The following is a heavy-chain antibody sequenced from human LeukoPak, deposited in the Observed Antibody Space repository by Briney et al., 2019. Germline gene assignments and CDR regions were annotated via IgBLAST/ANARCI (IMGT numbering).Heavy chain of an antibody. V-gene: IGHV1-24*01. CDR1: GHTLTELS. D-gene: IGHD3-22*01. J-gene: IGHJ4*02. CDR2: FDPEDGET. Sequence: ASVKVSCKVSGHTLTELSMHWVRQAPGKGLEWMGGFDPEDGETIYAQKFQGRVTMTEDTSTDTAYMELSSLRSEDTAVYYCARGILNYYDSRGYYPPLFDYWGQGTLVTVS. CDR3: ARGILNYYDSRGYYPPLFDY.